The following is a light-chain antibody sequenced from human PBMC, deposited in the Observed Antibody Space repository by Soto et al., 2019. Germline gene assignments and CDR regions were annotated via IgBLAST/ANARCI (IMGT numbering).Light chain of an antibody. V-gene: IGLV1-44*01. J-gene: IGLJ1*01. CDR1: SSNIGSNA. CDR3: AAWDDSLNGLYV. Sequence: QSVLTQPPSASGTPGQSVTISCYGSSSNIGSNAVNWYQQLPGTAPKLLIYSNNQRPSGVPDRFSGSKSGTSASLAISGLQSEDEADYYCAAWDDSLNGLYVFGTGTKVTVL. CDR2: SNN.